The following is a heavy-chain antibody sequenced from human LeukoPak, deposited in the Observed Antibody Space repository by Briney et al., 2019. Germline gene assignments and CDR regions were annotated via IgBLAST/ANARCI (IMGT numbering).Heavy chain of an antibody. CDR1: GFTFSSYG. CDR2: ISYDGSNK. V-gene: IGHV3-30*18. D-gene: IGHD5-12*01. J-gene: IGHJ4*02. Sequence: PGGSLRLSRAASGFTFSSYGMPWVRQAPGKGLEWVAVISYDGSNKYHADSVKGRFTISRDNSKNTLYLQMNSLRAEDTAVYYCAKDLHSGYDSADYWGQGTLVTVSS. CDR3: AKDLHSGYDSADY.